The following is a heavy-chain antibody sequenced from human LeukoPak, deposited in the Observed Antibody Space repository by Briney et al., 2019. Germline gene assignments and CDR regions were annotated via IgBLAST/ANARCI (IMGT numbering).Heavy chain of an antibody. J-gene: IGHJ4*02. D-gene: IGHD6-19*01. V-gene: IGHV3-9*01. Sequence: GGSLRLSCAASGFTFDDYAMHWVRQAPGKGLEWVSGISWNSGSIGYADSVKGRFTISRDNAKNSLYLQMNSLRAEDTALYYCARDPFPSGWFYYFDYWGQGTLVTVSS. CDR1: GFTFDDYA. CDR3: ARDPFPSGWFYYFDY. CDR2: ISWNSGSI.